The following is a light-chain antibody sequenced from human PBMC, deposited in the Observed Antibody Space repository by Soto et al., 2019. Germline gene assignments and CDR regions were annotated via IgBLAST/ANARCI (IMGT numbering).Light chain of an antibody. CDR1: QSISTNS. V-gene: IGKV3-20*01. CDR2: GTS. Sequence: ESVVTQSPGTLSLSPGERATRSCRASQSISTNSLGLYQQKPGQAPRLVIYGTSTRATGIPDRFSGSGSGTVFTFAISRLEPEDFAVYYCQANSNSPRFGGGTNVEI. CDR3: QANSNSPR. J-gene: IGKJ4*02.